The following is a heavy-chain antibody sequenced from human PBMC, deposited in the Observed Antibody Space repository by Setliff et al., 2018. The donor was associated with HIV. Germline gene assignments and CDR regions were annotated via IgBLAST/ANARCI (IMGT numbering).Heavy chain of an antibody. Sequence: ASVKVSCKASGYTFTNYAMHWVRQAPGQRLEWMGWINAGNGDTKYSQKFQGRVTFTWDTSASTAYMELSSLRSEDTALSYCARDSGDDYSDYYYYGMDVWGQGTTVTVSS. CDR1: GYTFTNYA. CDR3: ARDSGDDYSDYYYYGMDV. CDR2: INAGNGDT. V-gene: IGHV1-3*01. J-gene: IGHJ6*02. D-gene: IGHD4-4*01.